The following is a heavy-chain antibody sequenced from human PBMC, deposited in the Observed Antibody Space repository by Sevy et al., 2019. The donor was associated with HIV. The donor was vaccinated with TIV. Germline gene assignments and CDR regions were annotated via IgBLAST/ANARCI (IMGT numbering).Heavy chain of an antibody. CDR1: GFSFNSYW. CDR2: ISDDGIST. J-gene: IGHJ5*02. Sequence: GGSLRLSCAASGFSFNSYWMHWVRQAPGKGLEWVSHISDDGISTTYADSVKGRFTISRDNAKNTLYLQMNSLRAEDTACAYCHAASQGSWGQGTLATVSS. CDR3: HAASQGS. V-gene: IGHV3-74*01. D-gene: IGHD6-25*01.